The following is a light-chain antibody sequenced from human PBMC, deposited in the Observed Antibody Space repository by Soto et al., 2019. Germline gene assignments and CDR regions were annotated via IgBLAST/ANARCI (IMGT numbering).Light chain of an antibody. Sequence: DIQLTQSPNSLSASVGDRVNLTCRASETIATYLNWYLQRPGKAPQLLIHSASTLHSGVPSRFSGSGSGTHFTLTISSLQPEDFATYYCQQGYGTPPWTFGQGTKVEI. V-gene: IGKV1-39*01. CDR3: QQGYGTPPWT. J-gene: IGKJ1*01. CDR2: SAS. CDR1: ETIATY.